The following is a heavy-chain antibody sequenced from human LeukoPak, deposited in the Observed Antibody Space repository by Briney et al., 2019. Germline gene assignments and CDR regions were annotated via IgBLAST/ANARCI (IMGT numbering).Heavy chain of an antibody. J-gene: IGHJ6*02. CDR3: VRIYCTSTSCYGDSYYGMDV. V-gene: IGHV4-39*01. D-gene: IGHD2-2*01. Sequence: KPSETLSLTCTVSGDSISSSCHSWGWIRQPPGKGLEWIGSISYSGSTYYNPSLKTRVTMSVDTSENQFSLKLSSVTAADSTVYYCVRIYCTSTSCYGDSYYGMDVWGQGTTVTVSS. CDR2: ISYSGST. CDR1: GDSISSSCHS.